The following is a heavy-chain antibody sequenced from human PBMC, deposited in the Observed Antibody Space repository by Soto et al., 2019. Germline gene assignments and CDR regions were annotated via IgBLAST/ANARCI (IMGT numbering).Heavy chain of an antibody. CDR3: ARVRTTYDFWSGYYTLDY. J-gene: IGHJ4*02. D-gene: IGHD3-3*01. CDR1: GYTFTSYG. CDR2: ISAYNGST. Sequence: QVQLVQSGAEVKKPGASVKVSCKASGYTFTSYGISWVRQAPGQGLEWMGWISAYNGSTNNAQKLQGRVTMTTDTSTSTAYMELRSLRSDDTAVYYCARVRTTYDFWSGYYTLDYWGQGTLVTVSS. V-gene: IGHV1-18*01.